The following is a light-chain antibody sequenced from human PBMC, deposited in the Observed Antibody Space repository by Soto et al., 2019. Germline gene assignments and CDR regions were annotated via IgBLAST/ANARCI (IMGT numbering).Light chain of an antibody. Sequence: QPVLTQPPSASGAPGQRVTISCSGSASNIGSNSVNWYQQLPGTAPRLLIYSNNQRPSGVPDRFSGSKSGTSASLAISGLQSEDEADYYCAAWDDGFLWVFGGGTQLTVL. J-gene: IGLJ3*02. CDR2: SNN. CDR3: AAWDDGFLWV. V-gene: IGLV1-44*01. CDR1: ASNIGSNS.